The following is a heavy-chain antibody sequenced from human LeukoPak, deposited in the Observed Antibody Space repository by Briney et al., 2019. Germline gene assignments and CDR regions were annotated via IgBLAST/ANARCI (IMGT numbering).Heavy chain of an antibody. CDR2: INSGSGVT. J-gene: IGHJ4*02. Sequence: ASVKVSCKASGYTFTGYYLHWVRQAPGQGLEYMGCINSGSGVTTYAQKFQGRVTMTRDTSISTAYMELSRLTSDDTAVYYCAREGVRVTCIKAFDYWGQGTLVSVSS. V-gene: IGHV1-2*02. D-gene: IGHD2-21*02. CDR3: AREGVRVTCIKAFDY. CDR1: GYTFTGYY.